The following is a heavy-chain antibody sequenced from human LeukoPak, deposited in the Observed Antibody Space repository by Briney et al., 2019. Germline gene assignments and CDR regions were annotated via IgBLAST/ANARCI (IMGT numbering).Heavy chain of an antibody. J-gene: IGHJ6*02. V-gene: IGHV1-8*01. CDR2: MNPNSGNT. CDR1: GYTFTSYD. CDR3: ARVDKPPYYYYGMDV. D-gene: IGHD3-9*01. Sequence: ASVKVSCKASGYTFTSYDINWVRQATGQGLEWMGWMNPNSGNTGYAQKFQGRVTMTRNTSISTAYMELSSLRSEDTAVYYCARVDKPPYYYYGMDVWGQGTTVTVSS.